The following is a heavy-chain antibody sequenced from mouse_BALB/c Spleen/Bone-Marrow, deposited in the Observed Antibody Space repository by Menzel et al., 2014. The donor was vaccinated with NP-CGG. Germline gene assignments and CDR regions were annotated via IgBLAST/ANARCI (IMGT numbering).Heavy chain of an antibody. J-gene: IGHJ4*01. CDR2: IWSDGSK. CDR3: ARNRYDAMDY. V-gene: IGHV2-6*02. CDR1: GFSLTTYG. Sequence: VQLQQSGPGLVAPSQSLSITCTVSGFSLTTYGVYWVRQPPGKGLEWLAVIWSDGSKAYNSALISRLIIRKDNSRSQVFLKMDSLQTDDTAMYYCARNRYDAMDYWGQGTSVTVSS.